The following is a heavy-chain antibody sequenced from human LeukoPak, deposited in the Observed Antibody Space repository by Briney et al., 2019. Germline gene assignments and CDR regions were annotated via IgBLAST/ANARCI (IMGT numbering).Heavy chain of an antibody. V-gene: IGHV3-30*18. CDR2: ISYDGSNK. D-gene: IGHD4-17*01. Sequence: PGGSLRLSCAASGFTFSSYGMHWVRQAPGKGLEWVAVISYDGSNKYYADSVKGRFTISRDNSKNTLYLQMNSLRAEDTAVYYCAKISGVRRTLTTVTKGDFDYWGQGTLVTVSS. CDR1: GFTFSSYG. J-gene: IGHJ4*02. CDR3: AKISGVRRTLTTVTKGDFDY.